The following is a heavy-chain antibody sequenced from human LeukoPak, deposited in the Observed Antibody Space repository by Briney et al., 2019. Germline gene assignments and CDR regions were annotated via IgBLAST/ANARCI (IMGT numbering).Heavy chain of an antibody. Sequence: GGSLRLSCAASGFTFDDYAMHWVRQAPGKGLEWVSGISWNSSSIGYADSVKGRFTISRDNAKNSLYLQMNSLRAEDTALYYCAKDRDYDILTGPIDYWGQGTLVTVSS. V-gene: IGHV3-9*01. CDR2: ISWNSSSI. J-gene: IGHJ4*02. D-gene: IGHD3-9*01. CDR1: GFTFDDYA. CDR3: AKDRDYDILTGPIDY.